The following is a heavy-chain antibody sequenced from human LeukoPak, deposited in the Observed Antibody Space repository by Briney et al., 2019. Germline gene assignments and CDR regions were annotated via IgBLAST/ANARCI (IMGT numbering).Heavy chain of an antibody. V-gene: IGHV1-69*06. J-gene: IGHJ6*02. CDR2: IIPIFGTA. D-gene: IGHD3-10*01. CDR1: GGTFSSYA. Sequence: SVKVSCKASGGTFSSYAISWVRQAPGQGLEWMGGIIPIFGTANYAQKFQGRVTITADKSTSTAYMELSSLRSEDTAVYYCAREGGAGGPGDMVRADYGMDVWGQGTTVTVSS. CDR3: AREGGAGGPGDMVRADYGMDV.